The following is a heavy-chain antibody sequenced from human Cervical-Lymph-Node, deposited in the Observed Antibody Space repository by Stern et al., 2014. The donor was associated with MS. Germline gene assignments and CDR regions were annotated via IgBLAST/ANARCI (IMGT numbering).Heavy chain of an antibody. CDR2: IIPIFGTA. D-gene: IGHD6-6*01. J-gene: IGHJ4*02. V-gene: IGHV1-69*01. Sequence: VQLVESGAEVKKPGSSVKVSCKASGGTFNTNVISWVRQAPGQGLEWMGGIIPIFGTALYAQKFQGRVTITASESTRPVYMELSSRRSEDTAVYYCARAAYSTSSYNYWGQGTLVIVSS. CDR3: ARAAYSTSSYNY. CDR1: GGTFNTNV.